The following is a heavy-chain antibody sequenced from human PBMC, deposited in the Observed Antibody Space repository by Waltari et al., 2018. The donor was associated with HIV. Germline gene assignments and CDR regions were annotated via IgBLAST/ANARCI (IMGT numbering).Heavy chain of an antibody. V-gene: IGHV3-33*01. CDR3: ARGYSSSRWIPLYH. J-gene: IGHJ4*02. Sequence: QVQLVESGGGVVQPGTSLTLSCAVSGFTFTNFAIHWVRQSPGNVLEWLAVCWSDGVEMSYADSVKGRFTISKDSSQKTLYLHLTSLRAEDTALYYCARGYSSSRWIPLYHWGRGTLVTVSS. CDR2: CWSDGVEM. CDR1: GFTFTNFA. D-gene: IGHD6-6*01.